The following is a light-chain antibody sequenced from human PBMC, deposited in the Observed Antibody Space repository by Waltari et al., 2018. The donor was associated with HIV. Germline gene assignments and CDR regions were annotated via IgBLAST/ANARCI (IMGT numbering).Light chain of an antibody. CDR2: QDK. CDR3: QVWDTSAARYV. Sequence: SYELTQPTSVSVSRDRQPSSPVLEIIWGKNLLLGISRSRASPLLVIFQDKKRPSGIPERFSASNSGNRATLTISGTQALDEADYYCQVWDTSAARYVFGTGTKVTVL. CDR1: IWGKN. J-gene: IGLJ1*01. V-gene: IGLV3-1*01.